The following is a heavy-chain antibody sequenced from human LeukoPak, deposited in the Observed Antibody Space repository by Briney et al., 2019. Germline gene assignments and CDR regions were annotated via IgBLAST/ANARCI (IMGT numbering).Heavy chain of an antibody. V-gene: IGHV3-43*01. J-gene: IGHJ4*02. D-gene: IGHD6-19*01. CDR2: IGWDSDSK. Sequence: PGGSLRLSYAASGFTFEDYTMHWVRQVPGKGLEWVSVIGWDSDSKYYLESVKGRFTISRDNSKNSLYLQMNSLRTEDTAFYYCAKDRSRSYSSFDSWGQGTLVTVSS. CDR1: GFTFEDYT. CDR3: AKDRSRSYSSFDS.